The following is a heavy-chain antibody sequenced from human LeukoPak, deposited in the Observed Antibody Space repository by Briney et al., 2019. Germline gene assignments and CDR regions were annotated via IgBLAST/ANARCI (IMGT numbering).Heavy chain of an antibody. CDR3: AKDQGRYVTIFGVVITGDWFDP. Sequence: PGGSLRLSCAASGFTFSSYAMSWVRQAPGKGLEWVSAISGSGGSTYYADSVKGRFTISRDNSKNTLYLQMNSLRAEDTAVYYCAKDQGRYVTIFGVVITGDWFDPWGQGTLVTVSS. CDR1: GFTFSSYA. J-gene: IGHJ5*02. D-gene: IGHD3-3*01. V-gene: IGHV3-23*01. CDR2: ISGSGGST.